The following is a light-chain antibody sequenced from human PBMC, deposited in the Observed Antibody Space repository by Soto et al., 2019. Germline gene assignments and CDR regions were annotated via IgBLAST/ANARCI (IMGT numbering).Light chain of an antibody. Sequence: EFVLTQSPGTLSLSPGERATLSCRASQSVSSSFLAWYQQKVGQAPRRLIFGASIRATGIPDRFSGSGSGTDFTLTISGLEPEDFAVYYCQQYGSSPSTFGQGTKVDIK. V-gene: IGKV3-20*01. CDR3: QQYGSSPST. CDR2: GAS. CDR1: QSVSSSF. J-gene: IGKJ1*01.